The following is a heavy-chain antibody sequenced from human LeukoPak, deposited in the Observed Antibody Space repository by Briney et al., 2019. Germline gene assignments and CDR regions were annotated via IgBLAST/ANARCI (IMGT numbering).Heavy chain of an antibody. CDR3: ARGTLAEYQLLYSDGMDV. CDR1: GFTFSSYA. Sequence: GGSLRLSCAASGFTFSSYAMHWVRQAPGKGLEWVAVIWYDGSNKYYADSVKGRFTISRDKSKNTLYLQMNSLRAEDTAVYYCARGTLAEYQLLYSDGMDVWGQGTTVTVSS. V-gene: IGHV3-33*01. J-gene: IGHJ6*02. D-gene: IGHD2-2*02. CDR2: IWYDGSNK.